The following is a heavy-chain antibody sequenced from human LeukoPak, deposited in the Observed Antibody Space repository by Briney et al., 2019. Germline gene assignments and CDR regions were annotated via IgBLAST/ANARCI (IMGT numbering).Heavy chain of an antibody. J-gene: IGHJ4*02. Sequence: GGSLRLSCAASGFIFSKAWMAWVRQAPGKGLEWVGHIKTEAEDGTTDYAAPVKGRFTITRDDAKSTLYLQMNSLNSEDTAVYFCTSALNLVLGELLGYWGQGTLVTVSS. D-gene: IGHD3-16*01. V-gene: IGHV3-15*01. CDR1: GFIFSKAW. CDR2: IKTEAEDGTT. CDR3: TSALNLVLGELLGY.